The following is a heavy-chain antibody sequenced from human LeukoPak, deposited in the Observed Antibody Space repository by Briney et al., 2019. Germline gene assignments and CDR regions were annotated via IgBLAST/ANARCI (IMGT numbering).Heavy chain of an antibody. CDR1: GYSFTSYW. Sequence: GECLKISCKGSGYSFTSYWIGWVRQMPGKGLEWMGIIFPGDSNTRYSPSFQGRVTISADKSISTAYLQWSSLKASDTAMYYCARDVRDYYDSSGSNYYYGMDVWGQGTTVTVSS. J-gene: IGHJ6*02. D-gene: IGHD3-22*01. CDR3: ARDVRDYYDSSGSNYYYGMDV. CDR2: IFPGDSNT. V-gene: IGHV5-51*01.